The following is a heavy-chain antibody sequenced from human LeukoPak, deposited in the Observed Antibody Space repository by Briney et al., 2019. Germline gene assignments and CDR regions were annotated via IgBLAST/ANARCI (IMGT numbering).Heavy chain of an antibody. CDR3: ARGKTRFQH. CDR1: GGSFSGYY. J-gene: IGHJ1*01. V-gene: IGHV4-34*01. Sequence: PSETLSLTCAVYGGSFSGYYWSWIRQPPGKGLEWIGEINHSGSTNHNPSLKSRVTISVDTSKNQFSLKLSSVTAADTAVYYCARGKTRFQHWGQGTLVTVSS. CDR2: INHSGST. D-gene: IGHD1/OR15-1a*01.